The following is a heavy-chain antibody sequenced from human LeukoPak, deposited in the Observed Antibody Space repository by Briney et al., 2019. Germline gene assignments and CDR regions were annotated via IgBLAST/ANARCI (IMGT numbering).Heavy chain of an antibody. CDR2: VYYTGST. Sequence: PSGTQSLTCTVSGASVSDSLSYWGWVRQPPGQGLEWVANVYYTGSTYYNPSLKSRVTMSVDTSKNQFSLKMTSVTAADTAIYYCARLTKGRYFDYIFAFWGQGILVTVSS. CDR1: GASVSDSLSY. CDR3: ARLTKGRYFDYIFAF. V-gene: IGHV4-39*01. D-gene: IGHD3-9*01. J-gene: IGHJ4*02.